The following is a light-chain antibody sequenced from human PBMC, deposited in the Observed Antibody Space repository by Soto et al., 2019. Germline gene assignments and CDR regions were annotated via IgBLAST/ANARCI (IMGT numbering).Light chain of an antibody. CDR1: QSFGSSY. CDR3: QQYGSSLWT. CDR2: GAS. V-gene: IGKV3-20*01. J-gene: IGKJ1*01. Sequence: EIVLTQSPGTLSLSPGERATLSCRASQSFGSSYLAWYQQKPVQAPRLLIYGASSRATGIPDRFSGSRSGTDFTLTISRLEPEDYAVYYCQQYGSSLWTFRQGTKVEIK.